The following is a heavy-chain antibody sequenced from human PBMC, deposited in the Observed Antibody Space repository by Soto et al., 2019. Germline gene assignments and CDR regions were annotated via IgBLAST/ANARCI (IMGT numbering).Heavy chain of an antibody. CDR2: INAGNGNT. V-gene: IGHV1-3*01. J-gene: IGHJ4*02. D-gene: IGHD6-19*01. CDR3: AAGPSGWYGGIIDY. CDR1: GYTFTSYA. Sequence: QVQLVQSGAEVKKPGASVKVSCKASGYTFTSYAMHWVRQAPGQRLEWMGWINAGNGNTKYSQKFQGRVTITRDTSASTAYVELSSLRSEDTAVYYCAAGPSGWYGGIIDYWGQGTLVTVSS.